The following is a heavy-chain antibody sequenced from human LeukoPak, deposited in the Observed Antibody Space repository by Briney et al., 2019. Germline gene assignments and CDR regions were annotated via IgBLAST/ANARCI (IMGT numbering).Heavy chain of an antibody. D-gene: IGHD6-19*01. CDR1: VFNFSSYA. J-gene: IGHJ6*03. V-gene: IGHV3-30*04. CDR2: ISYDGGEK. Sequence: GGSLRLSCVASVFNFSSYAMHWVRQAPDKGLEWVALISYDGGEKYYADSVKGRFTISRDNSKNTLSLQMNSLTAEDTAVYYCARSASSGWVYYYYNYMDVWGKGTTVTVSS. CDR3: ARSASSGWVYYYYNYMDV.